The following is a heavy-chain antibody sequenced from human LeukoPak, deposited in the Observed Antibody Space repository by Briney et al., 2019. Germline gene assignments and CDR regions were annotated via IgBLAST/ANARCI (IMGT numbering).Heavy chain of an antibody. CDR3: AREDVGYYYYGMDV. D-gene: IGHD3-10*01. CDR2: INSDGSST. V-gene: IGHV3-74*01. Sequence: GGSLRPSCAASGFTFSSYWMHWVRQAPGKGLVWVSRINSDGSSTSYADSVKGRFTISRDNAKNTLYLQMNSLRAEDTAVYYCAREDVGYYYYGMDVWGKGTTVTVSS. CDR1: GFTFSSYW. J-gene: IGHJ6*04.